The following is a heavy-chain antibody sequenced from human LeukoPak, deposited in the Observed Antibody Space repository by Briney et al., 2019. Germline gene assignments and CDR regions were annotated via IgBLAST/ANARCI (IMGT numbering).Heavy chain of an antibody. V-gene: IGHV3-15*01. D-gene: IGHD1-1*01. Sequence: GGSLGLSCAASGFTFSNAWMSWVRQAPGKGLEWVGRIKSKTDGGTTDYAAPVKGRFTISRDDSKNTLYLQMNSLKTEDTAVYYCTTLPMEYYYYYGMDVWGQGTTVTVSS. CDR2: IKSKTDGGTT. J-gene: IGHJ6*02. CDR1: GFTFSNAW. CDR3: TTLPMEYYYYYGMDV.